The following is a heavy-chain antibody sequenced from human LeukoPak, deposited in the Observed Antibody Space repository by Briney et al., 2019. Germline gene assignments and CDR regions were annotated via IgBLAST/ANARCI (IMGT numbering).Heavy chain of an antibody. V-gene: IGHV4-30-2*01. CDR1: GGSISSGGYS. J-gene: IGHJ6*02. CDR3: ASSLGYCSGDTCDYYYYGMDV. CDR2: IYHSGST. D-gene: IGHD2-15*01. Sequence: PSETLSLTCGVSGGSISSGGYSWSWIRQPPGKGLEWIGYIYHSGSTYYNPSLKSRVTISVDRSKNQFSLKVSSVTAADTAVYYCASSLGYCSGDTCDYYYYGMDVWGQGTTVTVSS.